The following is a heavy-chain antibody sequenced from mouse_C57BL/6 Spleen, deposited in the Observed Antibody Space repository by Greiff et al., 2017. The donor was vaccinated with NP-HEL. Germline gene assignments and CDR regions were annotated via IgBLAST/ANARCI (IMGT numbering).Heavy chain of an antibody. CDR1: GFTFSSYA. J-gene: IGHJ4*01. V-gene: IGHV5-4*01. Sequence: EVHLVESGGGLVKPGGSLKLSCAASGFTFSSYAMSWVRQTPDKRLEWVATISDGGSYTYYPDNVKGRFTISRDNAKNNLYLQMSHLKSEDTAMYYCARDHYDSAMDYWGQGTSVTVSS. CDR2: ISDGGSYT. CDR3: ARDHYDSAMDY. D-gene: IGHD2-4*01.